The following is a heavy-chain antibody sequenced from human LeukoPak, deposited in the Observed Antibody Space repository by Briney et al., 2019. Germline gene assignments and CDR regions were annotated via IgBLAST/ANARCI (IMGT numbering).Heavy chain of an antibody. V-gene: IGHV1-8*01. D-gene: IGHD3-10*01. CDR1: GYTFTSYD. Sequence: GASVKVSYKASGYTFTSYDINWVRQATGQGLELMGWKNPNSGNTGYAQKFQGRVTMTRNTSISTAYMELSSLRSEDTAVYYCARTGGSGSEIYDAFDYWGQGTLVTVSS. CDR2: KNPNSGNT. J-gene: IGHJ4*02. CDR3: ARTGGSGSEIYDAFDY.